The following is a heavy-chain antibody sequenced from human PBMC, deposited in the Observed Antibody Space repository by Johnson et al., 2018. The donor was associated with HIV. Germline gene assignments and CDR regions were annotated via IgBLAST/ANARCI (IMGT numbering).Heavy chain of an antibody. CDR1: GFNVSSNY. V-gene: IGHV3-66*01. D-gene: IGHD3-22*01. CDR3: ARDKSTMIVVVPNDAFDI. CDR2: IYKGGSNK. Sequence: VQLVESGGGLVQPGGSLRLSCVVSGFNVSSNYMSWVRQAPGKGLEWVSVIYKGGSNKDYADAVKGRFSISRDNSKNTLYLQMDSLRPEDTAVYYCARDKSTMIVVVPNDAFDIWGQGTMVTVSS. J-gene: IGHJ3*02.